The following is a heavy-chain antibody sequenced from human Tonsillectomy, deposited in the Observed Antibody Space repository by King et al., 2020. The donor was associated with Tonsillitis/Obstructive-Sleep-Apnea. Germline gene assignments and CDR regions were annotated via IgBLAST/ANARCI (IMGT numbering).Heavy chain of an antibody. CDR1: GFSLSTSGMC. J-gene: IGHJ4*02. D-gene: IGHD1-1*01. CDR3: ARSINWVQLDPNFDY. V-gene: IGHV2-70*15. Sequence: QVTLKESGPALVKPTQTLTLTCTFSGFSLSTSGMCVSWIRQPPGKALEWLARIDWDDDKYYNTSLKTRLTISTDTSKNPVVLTMTNMDPVDTATYYCARSINWVQLDPNFDYCGEGTLVTVSS. CDR2: IDWDDDK.